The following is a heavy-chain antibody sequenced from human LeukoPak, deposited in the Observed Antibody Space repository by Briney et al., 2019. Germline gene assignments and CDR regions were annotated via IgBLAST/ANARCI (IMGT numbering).Heavy chain of an antibody. CDR3: ARHLGGYSGYDYYYYYGMDV. Sequence: SETLSLTCTVSGGSMSSHYWSWIRQPPGKGLEWIGYIYYSGSTNYNPSLKSRVTISVDTSKNQFSLKLSSVTAADTAVYYCARHLGGYSGYDYYYYYGMDVWGQGTTVTVSS. CDR2: IYYSGST. J-gene: IGHJ6*02. V-gene: IGHV4-59*08. CDR1: GGSMSSHY. D-gene: IGHD5-12*01.